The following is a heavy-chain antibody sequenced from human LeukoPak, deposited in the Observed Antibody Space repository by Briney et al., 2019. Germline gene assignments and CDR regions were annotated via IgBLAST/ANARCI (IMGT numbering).Heavy chain of an antibody. CDR3: ARDRCGGADCANWFDP. D-gene: IGHD2-21*02. V-gene: IGHV3-33*01. CDR2: IWYDGDKK. CDR1: GLTFSDYG. J-gene: IGHJ5*02. Sequence: PGGSLRLSCAASGLTFSDYGTHWVRQAPGMGLEWVALIWYDGDKKYYADSVKGRFTISRDNSKNTLYLQMSSLRVEDTSVYFCARDRCGGADCANWFDPWGQGTLVIVSS.